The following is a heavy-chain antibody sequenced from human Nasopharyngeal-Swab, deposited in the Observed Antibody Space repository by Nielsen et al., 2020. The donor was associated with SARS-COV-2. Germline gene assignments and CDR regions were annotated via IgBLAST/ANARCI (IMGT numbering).Heavy chain of an antibody. CDR1: GFTFSTYA. CDR3: AKRDDYYESSGLGD. J-gene: IGHJ4*02. D-gene: IGHD3-22*01. Sequence: GGSLRLSCAASGFTFSTYAMYWVRQPPAKGLEWVSIISGSGGSTYYADSVRGRFTISRDNSENTLYLQMNSLRAEDTAVYYCAKRDDYYESSGLGDWGQGTLVTVSS. CDR2: ISGSGGST. V-gene: IGHV3-23*01.